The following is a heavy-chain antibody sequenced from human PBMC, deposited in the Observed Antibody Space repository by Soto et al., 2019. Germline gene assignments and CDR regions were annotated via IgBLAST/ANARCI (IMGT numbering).Heavy chain of an antibody. V-gene: IGHV1-3*05. Sequence: QVQLVQSGAEEKKPGASVKVSCKASGYTFTSYAMHWVRQAPGQRLEWMGWINAGNGNTKYSQKFQGRVTITRDTSASTAYMELSSLRSEDTAVYYCARVGDSGSYHQLPWDVYGMDVWGQGTTVTVSS. D-gene: IGHD1-26*01. CDR1: GYTFTSYA. CDR3: ARVGDSGSYHQLPWDVYGMDV. J-gene: IGHJ6*02. CDR2: INAGNGNT.